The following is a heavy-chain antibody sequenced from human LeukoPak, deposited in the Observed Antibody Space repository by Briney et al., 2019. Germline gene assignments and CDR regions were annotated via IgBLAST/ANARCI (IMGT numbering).Heavy chain of an antibody. Sequence: GGSLRLPCAASGFTFSSYEMNWVRQAPGQGLEWVSYISSSGSTIYYADSVKGRFTISRDNARNSLYLQMNSLRTEDTAVYYCAALGITMIGGVWGKGTTVTISS. V-gene: IGHV3-48*03. D-gene: IGHD3-10*02. J-gene: IGHJ6*04. CDR1: GFTFSSYE. CDR2: ISSSGSTI. CDR3: AALGITMIGGV.